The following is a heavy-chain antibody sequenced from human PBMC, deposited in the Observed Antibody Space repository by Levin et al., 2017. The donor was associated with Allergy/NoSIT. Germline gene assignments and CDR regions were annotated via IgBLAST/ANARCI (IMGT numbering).Heavy chain of an antibody. CDR2: IYPGDSDT. Sequence: HGESLKISCKGSGYSFTSYWIGWVRQMPGKGLEWMGIIYPGDSDTRYSPSFQGQVTISADKSISTAYLQWSSLKASDTAMYYCARRLVYYDILTGLKRDYYGMDVWGQGTTVTVSS. D-gene: IGHD3-9*01. CDR3: ARRLVYYDILTGLKRDYYGMDV. CDR1: GYSFTSYW. J-gene: IGHJ6*02. V-gene: IGHV5-51*01.